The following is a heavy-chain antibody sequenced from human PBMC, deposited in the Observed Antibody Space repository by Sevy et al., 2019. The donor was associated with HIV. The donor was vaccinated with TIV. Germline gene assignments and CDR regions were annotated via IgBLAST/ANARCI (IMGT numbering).Heavy chain of an antibody. J-gene: IGHJ6*02. Sequence: GGSLRLSCAASGFSFRSYWMTWVRQAPGKGLEWVASIYQDGSEKYYMDSVKGRFTVSRDNAKNSLFLQMNSLRVEETAVYYCAREGSYGYYMLSYYYGMDVWGQGTTVTVSS. D-gene: IGHD3-16*01. CDR2: IYQDGSEK. V-gene: IGHV3-7*01. CDR3: AREGSYGYYMLSYYYGMDV. CDR1: GFSFRSYW.